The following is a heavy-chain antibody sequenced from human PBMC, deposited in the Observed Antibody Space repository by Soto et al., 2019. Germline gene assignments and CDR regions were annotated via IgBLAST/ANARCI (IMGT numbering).Heavy chain of an antibody. Sequence: PSETLSLTCTVSGGSISSGDYYWSWICQPPGKGLEWIGYIYYSGSTYYNPSLKSRVTISVDTSKNQFSLKLSSVTAADTAVYYCARVYCGGDCYLPYYFDYWGQGTLVTVSS. D-gene: IGHD2-21*02. V-gene: IGHV4-30-4*01. CDR1: GGSISSGDYY. CDR3: ARVYCGGDCYLPYYFDY. CDR2: IYYSGST. J-gene: IGHJ4*02.